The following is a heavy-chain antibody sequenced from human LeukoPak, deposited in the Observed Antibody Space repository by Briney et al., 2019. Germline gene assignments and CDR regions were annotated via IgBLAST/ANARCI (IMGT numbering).Heavy chain of an antibody. V-gene: IGHV3-33*06. D-gene: IGHD4-11*01. CDR1: GFIFNHHA. CDR3: AKDAQRGFDYSNSLEY. J-gene: IGHJ4*02. CDR2: IWSDKSNK. Sequence: TGGSLRLSCAASGFIFNHHAMHWVRQAPGKGLEWVAVIWSDKSNKFYADSVRGRFTISRDDSRKTVYPQMDTMTVEDTAVYYCAKDAQRGFDYSNSLEYWGQGALVTVAS.